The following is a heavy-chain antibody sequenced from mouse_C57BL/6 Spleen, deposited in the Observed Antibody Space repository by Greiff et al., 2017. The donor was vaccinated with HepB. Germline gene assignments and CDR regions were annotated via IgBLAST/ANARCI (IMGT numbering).Heavy chain of an antibody. Sequence: QVQLQQPGTELVKPGASVKLSCKASGYTFTSYWMHWVKQRPGQGLEWIGNINPSNGGTNYNEKFKSKATLTVDKSSSTAYMQLSSLTSEDSAVYYCARTVVASRYWYFDVWGTGTTVTVSS. CDR1: GYTFTSYW. CDR2: INPSNGGT. CDR3: ARTVVASRYWYFDV. V-gene: IGHV1-53*01. D-gene: IGHD1-1*01. J-gene: IGHJ1*03.